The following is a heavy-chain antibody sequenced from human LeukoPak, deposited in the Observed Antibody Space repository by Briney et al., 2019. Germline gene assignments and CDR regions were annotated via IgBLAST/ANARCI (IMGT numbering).Heavy chain of an antibody. CDR2: INSDGSST. V-gene: IGHV3-74*01. D-gene: IGHD3-3*01. J-gene: IGHJ4*02. Sequence: PGGSLRLSCAASGFTHRSYWMQCARHAPRKGLVWVSRINSDGSSTRYADSVKGRFTMSRDNAKNTLYLQMNSLRAEDTAVYYCARRAVNMVYFDHWGQGTMVTVSS. CDR1: GFTHRSYW. CDR3: ARRAVNMVYFDH.